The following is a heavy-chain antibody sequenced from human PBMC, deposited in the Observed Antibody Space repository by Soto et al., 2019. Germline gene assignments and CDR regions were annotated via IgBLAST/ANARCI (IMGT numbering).Heavy chain of an antibody. CDR3: AKHRGGTSDAFDI. CDR1: GLTFSGDA. CDR2: ISGRGGTT. Sequence: EVQLLESGGGLVQPGGSLRLSCAASGLTFSGDAMTWVRQAPGKGLEWVSAISGRGGTTYYADSVKGQFAISRDSSKNTLYLQMNSLRADDTALYYCAKHRGGTSDAFDIWGQGTMVSVSS. V-gene: IGHV3-23*01. J-gene: IGHJ3*02.